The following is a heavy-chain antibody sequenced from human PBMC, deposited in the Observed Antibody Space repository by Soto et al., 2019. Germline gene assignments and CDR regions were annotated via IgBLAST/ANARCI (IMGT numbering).Heavy chain of an antibody. CDR1: GYSFSSYG. CDR3: ATAGYSHGTGAPNYPDNGMEF. D-gene: IGHD2-8*02. V-gene: IGHV1-18*01. CDR2: ISPYNDDT. J-gene: IGHJ6*02. Sequence: ASVKVSCKASGYSFSSYGITWVRQAPGQGLEWLGWISPYNDDTKYAQRLQGRVTMTTDTSTRTAYMDIRGLRSDDTAIYYCATAGYSHGTGAPNYPDNGMEFWRQGPTITASS.